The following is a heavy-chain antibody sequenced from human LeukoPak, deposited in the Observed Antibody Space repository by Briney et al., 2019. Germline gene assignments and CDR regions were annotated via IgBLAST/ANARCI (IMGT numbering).Heavy chain of an antibody. Sequence: SGTLSLTCTASGGSISSYYWSWIRQPPGKGLEWIGYIYYSGSTNYNPSLKSRVTISVDTSKDQFSLKLSSVTAADTAVYYCARNQLSITMVRDPSFDYWGQGTLVTVSS. J-gene: IGHJ4*02. CDR2: IYYSGST. D-gene: IGHD3-10*01. CDR1: GGSISSYY. V-gene: IGHV4-59*01. CDR3: ARNQLSITMVRDPSFDY.